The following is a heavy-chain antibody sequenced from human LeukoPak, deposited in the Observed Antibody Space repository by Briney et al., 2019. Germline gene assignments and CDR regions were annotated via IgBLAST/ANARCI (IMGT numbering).Heavy chain of an antibody. CDR3: AKENKGITGTRFDY. CDR2: IRYDGSKK. D-gene: IGHD1-7*01. V-gene: IGHV3-30*02. CDR1: GFTFSSYG. J-gene: IGHJ4*02. Sequence: GGSLRLSCAASGFTFSSYGMHWVRQAPGKGLGWVAFIRYDGSKKYYADSVKGRFTISRDNSKNTLYLQMNSLRAEDTAVYYCAKENKGITGTRFDYWGQGTLVPVSS.